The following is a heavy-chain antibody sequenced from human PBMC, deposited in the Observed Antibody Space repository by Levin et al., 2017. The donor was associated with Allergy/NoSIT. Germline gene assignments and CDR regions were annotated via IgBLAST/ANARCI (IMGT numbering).Heavy chain of an antibody. D-gene: IGHD6-13*01. Sequence: EASVKVSCKASGYTFTSYGISWVRQAPGQGLEWMGWISAYNGNTNYAQKLQGRVTMTTDTSTSTAYMELRSLRSDDTAVYYCARAPAGQLVHKGWFDPWGQGTLVTVSS. J-gene: IGHJ5*02. CDR3: ARAPAGQLVHKGWFDP. CDR1: GYTFTSYG. V-gene: IGHV1-18*01. CDR2: ISAYNGNT.